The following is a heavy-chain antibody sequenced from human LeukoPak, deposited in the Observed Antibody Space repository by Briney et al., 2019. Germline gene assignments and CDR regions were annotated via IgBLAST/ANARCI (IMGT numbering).Heavy chain of an antibody. Sequence: QPSETLSLTCTVSGGSISTYYWSWIRQPPGKGLEWIGYIYYSGSTNYNPSLKSRVTISVDTSKNQFSLKLSSVTAADTAVYYCARGRDDYYDSSGYDHTFDYWGQGTLVTVSS. V-gene: IGHV4-59*01. CDR2: IYYSGST. D-gene: IGHD3-22*01. J-gene: IGHJ4*02. CDR1: GGSISTYY. CDR3: ARGRDDYYDSSGYDHTFDY.